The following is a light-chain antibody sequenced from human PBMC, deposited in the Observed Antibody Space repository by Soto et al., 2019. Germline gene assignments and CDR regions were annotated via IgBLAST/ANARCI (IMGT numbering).Light chain of an antibody. CDR3: QQYGNSQIN. CDR1: QSVSSSY. J-gene: IGKJ5*01. CDR2: GAS. V-gene: IGKV3-20*01. Sequence: EIVLTQSPGTLSLSPGERATLSCRASQSVSSSYLAWYQQKPGQAPRLLIYGASSRATGIPDRFSGSGSGTDFTLTISRLEPEDLAVYYCQQYGNSQINFGKGTRLEIX.